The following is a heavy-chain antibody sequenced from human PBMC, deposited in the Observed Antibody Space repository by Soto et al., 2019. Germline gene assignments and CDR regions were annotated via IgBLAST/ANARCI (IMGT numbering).Heavy chain of an antibody. CDR1: GFTFSNYW. D-gene: IGHD2-15*01. CDR3: ARGIRNYYGMDV. Sequence: GGSLRLSCVASGFTFSNYWMHWVRQAPGKGLVWVSRINTDGSTTAFADSVKGRLTLSRDNAKNTVYLQLNSLRGEDTAVYYCARGIRNYYGMDVWGQGTTVTVS. J-gene: IGHJ6*02. V-gene: IGHV3-74*01. CDR2: INTDGSTT.